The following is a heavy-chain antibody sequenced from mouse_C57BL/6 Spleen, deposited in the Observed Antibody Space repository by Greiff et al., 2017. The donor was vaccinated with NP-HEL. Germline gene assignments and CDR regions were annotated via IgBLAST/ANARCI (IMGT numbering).Heavy chain of an antibody. CDR1: GYAFSSYW. Sequence: VQLQQSGAELVKPGASVKISCKASGYAFSSYWMNWVKQRPGKGLEWIGQIYPGDGDTNYNGKFKGKATLTADKSSSTAYMQLSNLTSEDSAVYFCARNGYWNFFDYWGQGTTLTVSS. CDR2: IYPGDGDT. J-gene: IGHJ2*01. D-gene: IGHD2-3*01. V-gene: IGHV1-80*01. CDR3: ARNGYWNFFDY.